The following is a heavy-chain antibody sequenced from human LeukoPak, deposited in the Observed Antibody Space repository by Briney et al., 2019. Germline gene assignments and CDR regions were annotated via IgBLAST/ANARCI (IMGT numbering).Heavy chain of an antibody. CDR3: AGKYYDFWSGYNWFDP. CDR1: GGSISSYPISSYS. J-gene: IGHJ5*02. CDR2: IYYSGST. V-gene: IGHV4-61*01. Sequence: PSETLSLTCTVSGGSISSYPISSYSWSWIRPPPGRGLEWIGYIYYSGSTNYNPSLKSRVTISVDTSKNQFSLKLSSVTAADTAVYYCAGKYYDFWSGYNWFDPWGQGTLVTVSS. D-gene: IGHD3-3*01.